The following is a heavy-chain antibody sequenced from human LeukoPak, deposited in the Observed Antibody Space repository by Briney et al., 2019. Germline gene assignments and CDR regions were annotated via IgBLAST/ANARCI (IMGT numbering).Heavy chain of an antibody. V-gene: IGHV3-7*01. CDR3: ARDSSSWSLYYFDY. CDR1: GFSFSDYW. CDR2: IKQDGSEK. J-gene: IGHJ4*02. D-gene: IGHD6-13*01. Sequence: GGSLRLSCAASGFSFSDYWMSWVRQAPGKGLEWVANIKQDGSEKYYVDSVKGRFTISRDNAKKSLYLQMNSLRAEDTAVYYCARDSSSWSLYYFDYWGQGTLVTVSS.